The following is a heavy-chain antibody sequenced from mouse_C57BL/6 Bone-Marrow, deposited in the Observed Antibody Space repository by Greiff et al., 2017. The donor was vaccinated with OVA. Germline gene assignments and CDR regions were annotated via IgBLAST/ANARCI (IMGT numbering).Heavy chain of an antibody. D-gene: IGHD3-3*01. CDR3: ERENLSCPGYAMDY. CDR2: ISDGGSYT. J-gene: IGHJ4*01. V-gene: IGHV5-4*01. Sequence: EVQRVESGGGLVKPGGSLKLSCAASGFTFSSYAMSWVRQTPEKRLEWVATISDGGSYTYYPDNVKGRFTISRDNVKINLYLQMSTLKSEDTAMYYCERENLSCPGYAMDYWGQGTSVTVSS. CDR1: GFTFSSYA.